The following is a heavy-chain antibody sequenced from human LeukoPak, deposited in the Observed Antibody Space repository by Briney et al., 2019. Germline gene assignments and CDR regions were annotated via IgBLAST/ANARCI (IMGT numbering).Heavy chain of an antibody. V-gene: IGHV4-30-4*08. CDR2: IYYSGST. D-gene: IGHD5-18*01. J-gene: IGHJ4*02. Sequence: PSETLSLTCTVSGGSISSGDYYWSWIRQPPGKGLVWIGYIYYSGSTYYNPSLKSRVTISVDTSKNQFSLKLSSVTAADTAVYYCARDGGQLWSYFDYWGQGTLVTVSS. CDR3: ARDGGQLWSYFDY. CDR1: GGSISSGDYY.